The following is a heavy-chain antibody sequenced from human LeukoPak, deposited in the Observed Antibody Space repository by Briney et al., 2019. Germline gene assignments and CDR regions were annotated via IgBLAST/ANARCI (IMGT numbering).Heavy chain of an antibody. CDR2: IIPIFGTA. Sequence: SVKVSCKASGGTFSSYAISWVRQAPGQGLEWMGGIIPIFGTANYAQKFQGRVTITTDESTSTAYMELSSLRSEDTAVYYCARSARFLKWLFDYYYYMDVWGKGTTVTVSS. V-gene: IGHV1-69*05. CDR1: GGTFSSYA. J-gene: IGHJ6*03. D-gene: IGHD3-3*01. CDR3: ARSARFLKWLFDYYYYMDV.